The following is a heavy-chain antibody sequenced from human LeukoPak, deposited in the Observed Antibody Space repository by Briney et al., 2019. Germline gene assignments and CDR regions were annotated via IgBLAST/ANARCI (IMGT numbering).Heavy chain of an antibody. CDR1: GYTFTGYY. CDR2: INPNSGGT. Sequence: ASVKVSCKASGYTFTGYYMHWVRQAPGQGLEWMGWINPNSGGTNYAQKFRGRVTMTRDTSTSTAYMELSRLRSDDTAMYYCARILTTVTTMDYWGQGTLVTVSS. J-gene: IGHJ4*02. V-gene: IGHV1-2*02. D-gene: IGHD4-17*01. CDR3: ARILTTVTTMDY.